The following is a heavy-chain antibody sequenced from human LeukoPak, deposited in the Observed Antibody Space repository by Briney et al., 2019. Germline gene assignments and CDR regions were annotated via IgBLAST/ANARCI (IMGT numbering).Heavy chain of an antibody. CDR1: GDSISNFY. J-gene: IGHJ3*02. CDR3: ANIRHYDSLAGAFDI. V-gene: IGHV4-59*01. CDR2: IYFSGST. Sequence: SETLSLTCTVSGDSISNFYWHWIRQPPGWGLEWIGRIYFSGSTNYNPSLKSRVTMSVDASKKHFSLKLSSMTAADTAVYYCANIRHYDSLAGAFDIWGQGTMVTVSS. D-gene: IGHD3-22*01.